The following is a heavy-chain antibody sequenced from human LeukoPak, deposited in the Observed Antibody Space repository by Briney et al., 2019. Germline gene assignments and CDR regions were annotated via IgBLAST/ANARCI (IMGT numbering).Heavy chain of an antibody. J-gene: IGHJ4*02. CDR3: ARTILTGYYKLAYFDY. V-gene: IGHV4-39*07. Sequence: SETLSLACTVSGGSISSSSYYWGWIRQPPGKGLEWIGSIYYSGSTYYNPSLKSRVTISVDTSKNQFSLKLSSVTAADTAVYYCARTILTGYYKLAYFDYWGQGTLVSVSS. CDR2: IYYSGST. CDR1: GGSISSSSYY. D-gene: IGHD3-9*01.